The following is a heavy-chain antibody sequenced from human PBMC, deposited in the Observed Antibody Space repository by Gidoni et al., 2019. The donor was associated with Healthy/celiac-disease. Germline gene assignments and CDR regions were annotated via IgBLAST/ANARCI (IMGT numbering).Heavy chain of an antibody. J-gene: IGHJ4*02. Sequence: GFTFSSYAMHWVRQAPGKGLEWVAVISYDGSNKYYADSVKGRFTISRDNSKNTLYLQMNSLRAEDTAMYYCARDPSMRDDGGYYFDYWGQGTLVTVSS. CDR2: ISYDGSNK. CDR1: GFTFSSYA. V-gene: IGHV3-30-3*01. CDR3: ARDPSMRDDGGYYFDY. D-gene: IGHD3-16*01.